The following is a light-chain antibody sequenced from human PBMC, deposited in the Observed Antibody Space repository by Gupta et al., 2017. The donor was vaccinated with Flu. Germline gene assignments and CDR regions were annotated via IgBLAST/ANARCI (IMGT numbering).Light chain of an antibody. CDR1: QGISSY. V-gene: IGKV1-9*01. CDR2: VAS. J-gene: IGKJ4*01. CDR3: QQLNSYPLT. Sequence: DVQLTQSPSFLSASVGDRITITCRASQGISSYLAWYQQKPGKAPKLLIYVASTLESGVPSRFTGSGSGTEFTLTISSLQPEDFATYYCQQLNSYPLTFGGGTKVEIK.